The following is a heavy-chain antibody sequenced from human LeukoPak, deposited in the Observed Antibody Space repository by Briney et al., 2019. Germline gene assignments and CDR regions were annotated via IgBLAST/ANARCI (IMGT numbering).Heavy chain of an antibody. CDR3: ARTRRGVYWQLSHFDY. D-gene: IGHD1-26*01. J-gene: IGHJ4*02. CDR2: IYYSGST. V-gene: IGHV4-39*07. Sequence: KPSETLSLTCTVSGGSISSSTYYWGWIRQPPGMGLEWIGSIYYSGSTDYNPSLKSRVTISVDTSRTQFSLKLSSVTAADTAVYYCARTRRGVYWQLSHFDYWGQGTLVTVSS. CDR1: GGSISSSTYY.